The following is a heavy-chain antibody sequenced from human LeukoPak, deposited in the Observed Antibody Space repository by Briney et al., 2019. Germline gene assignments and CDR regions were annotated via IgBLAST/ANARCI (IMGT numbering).Heavy chain of an antibody. CDR2: INSDGSST. Sequence: GGSLRLSCAASGFTFSSYWMHWVRQAPGKGLVWVSRINSDGSSTSYADSVKGRFTISRDNSKNTLYLQMNSLRAEDTAVYYCASIPSNYYDSTWGQGTLVTVSS. D-gene: IGHD3-22*01. CDR1: GFTFSSYW. V-gene: IGHV3-74*01. J-gene: IGHJ4*02. CDR3: ASIPSNYYDST.